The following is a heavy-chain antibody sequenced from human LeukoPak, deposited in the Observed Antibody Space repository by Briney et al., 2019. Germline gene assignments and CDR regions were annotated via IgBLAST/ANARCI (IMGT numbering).Heavy chain of an antibody. CDR2: ITAYNDNT. J-gene: IGHJ4*02. D-gene: IGHD3-10*01. CDR1: GYTFTSYG. V-gene: IGHV1-18*01. Sequence: GASVKVSCKASGYTFTSYGISWVRQAPGQGLEWMGWITAYNDNTSYAQKLQGRVTMTTDTSTSTAYVELRSLRSDDTAVYYCARALLWFGEPSHIDYWGQGTLVTASS. CDR3: ARALLWFGEPSHIDY.